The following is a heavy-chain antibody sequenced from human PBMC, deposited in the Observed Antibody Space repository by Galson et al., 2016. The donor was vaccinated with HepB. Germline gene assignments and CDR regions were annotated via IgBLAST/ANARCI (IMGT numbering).Heavy chain of an antibody. D-gene: IGHD3-3*01. CDR2: ISSSSATI. CDR1: GFSFSTYT. V-gene: IGHV3-48*04. CDR3: TRDGALPGGWVWSDP. J-gene: IGHJ5*02. Sequence: SLRLSCAASGFSFSTYTMNWVRQAPGKGLEWAASISSSSATIYYVDSVKGRFAVSRDNAKNSVYLQMNSLRVEDTAVYYCTRDGALPGGWVWSDPWGQGTLIIVSS.